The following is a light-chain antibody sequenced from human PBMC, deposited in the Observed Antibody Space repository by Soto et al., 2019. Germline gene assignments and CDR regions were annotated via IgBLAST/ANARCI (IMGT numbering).Light chain of an antibody. CDR1: QRVLYSSNNKNY. J-gene: IGKJ1*01. CDR2: WAS. Sequence: DVVMTQYPDSLAVSLGERGTIHCKPSQRVLYSSNNKNYLAWYQQKPGQPPKLLIYWASTRESGVPDRFSGSGSGTDFTLTISSLQAEYVAVYYCQQYYSAWTFGQGTKVDIK. CDR3: QQYYSAWT. V-gene: IGKV4-1*01.